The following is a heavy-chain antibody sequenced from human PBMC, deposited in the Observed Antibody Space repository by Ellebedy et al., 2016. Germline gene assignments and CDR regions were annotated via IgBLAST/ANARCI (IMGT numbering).Heavy chain of an antibody. V-gene: IGHV1-69*13. CDR3: ARGRGRTMVRGNWFDP. D-gene: IGHD3-10*01. CDR1: GGTFSSYA. J-gene: IGHJ5*02. Sequence: SVKVSCXASGGTFSSYAISWVRQAPGQGLEWMGGIIPIFGTANYAQKFQGRVTITADESTSTAYMELSSLRSEDTAVYYCARGRGRTMVRGNWFDPWGQGTLVTVSS. CDR2: IIPIFGTA.